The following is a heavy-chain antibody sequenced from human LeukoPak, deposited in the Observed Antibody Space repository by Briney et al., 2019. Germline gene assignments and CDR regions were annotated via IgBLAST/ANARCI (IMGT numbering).Heavy chain of an antibody. D-gene: IGHD2-21*01. CDR3: AALFPNAYRPHFDY. CDR1: GFTFTSSA. Sequence: ASVKVSCKASGFTFTSSAMQWVRQARGQRLEWIGWIVVGSGNTNYAQKFQERVTITRDMSTGTAYMELSSLRSEDTAVYYCAALFPNAYRPHFDYWGQGTLVTVSS. V-gene: IGHV1-58*02. J-gene: IGHJ4*02. CDR2: IVVGSGNT.